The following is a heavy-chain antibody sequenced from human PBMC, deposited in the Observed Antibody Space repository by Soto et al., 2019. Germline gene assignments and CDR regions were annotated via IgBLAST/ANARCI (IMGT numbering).Heavy chain of an antibody. Sequence: QVQLQESGPGLVKPSGTLSLTCAVSGGSISSSNWWSWVRQPPGKGLEWIGESYHSGSPKYNPSLRSRVTISVDKSKNQLSLKLRSVTAADTAVNYCARVPGSYYYGMDVWRQGTTVTVSS. CDR3: ARVPGSYYYGMDV. CDR2: SYHSGSP. CDR1: GGSISSSNW. J-gene: IGHJ6*02. V-gene: IGHV4-4*02.